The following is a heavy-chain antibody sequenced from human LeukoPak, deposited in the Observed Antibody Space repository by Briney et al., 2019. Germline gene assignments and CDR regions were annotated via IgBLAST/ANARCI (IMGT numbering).Heavy chain of an antibody. Sequence: SETLSVTCKDSGGSIRGDYWSWIRQPPGEGLEWIGYIYSSGSTNYNPSLKRRVTMSVDPSKNQFSLKVNSVTAADTAVYYCARKDGDRYYYYSMDVWGKGTTVNVPS. CDR1: GGSIRGDY. CDR3: ARKDGDRYYYYSMDV. J-gene: IGHJ6*03. V-gene: IGHV4-59*01. D-gene: IGHD4-17*01. CDR2: IYSSGST.